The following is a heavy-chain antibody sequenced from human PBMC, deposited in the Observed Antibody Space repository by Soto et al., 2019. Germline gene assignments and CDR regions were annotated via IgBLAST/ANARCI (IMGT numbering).Heavy chain of an antibody. Sequence: QVQVVQSRAEVKKPGASVRVSCKTSGYTFTDYDINWVRQAAGQGLEYMGWMSPDSGNTGYSQQFQGRVTMTSNTSKSTAYMELSSLTSEETAVYYCEVTTGYWGQGPMVPVSS. D-gene: IGHD1-1*01. J-gene: IGHJ4*02. CDR2: MSPDSGNT. V-gene: IGHV1-8*02. CDR3: EVTTGY. CDR1: GYTFTDYD.